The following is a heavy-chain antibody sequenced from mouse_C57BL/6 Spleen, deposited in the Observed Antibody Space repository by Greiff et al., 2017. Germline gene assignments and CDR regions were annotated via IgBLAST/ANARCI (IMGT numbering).Heavy chain of an antibody. CDR1: GYSFTGYY. D-gene: IGHD1-1*01. V-gene: IGHV1-42*01. CDR2: INPSTGGT. Sequence: VQLQQSGPELVKPGASVKISCKASGYSFTGYYMNWVKQSPEKSLEWIGEINPSTGGTTYNQKFKAKATLTVDKSSSTAYMQLKSLTSEDSAVYYCAREEDYSYWGQGTTRTVSS. CDR3: AREEDYSY. J-gene: IGHJ2*01.